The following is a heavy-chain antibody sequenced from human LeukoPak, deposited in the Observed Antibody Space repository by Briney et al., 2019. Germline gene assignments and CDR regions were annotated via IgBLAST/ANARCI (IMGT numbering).Heavy chain of an antibody. J-gene: IGHJ4*02. CDR3: ASRIAAAAPSDY. CDR1: GGSFSSYY. D-gene: IGHD6-13*01. V-gene: IGHV4-34*01. CDR2: INHSGTT. Sequence: SETPSLTCAVYGGSFSSYYWSWIRQPPGKGLEWIGEINHSGTTNYNPSLKSRVTISVDTSKNQFSLKLSSVTAAERAVYYCASRIAAAAPSDYWGQGTLVIVSS.